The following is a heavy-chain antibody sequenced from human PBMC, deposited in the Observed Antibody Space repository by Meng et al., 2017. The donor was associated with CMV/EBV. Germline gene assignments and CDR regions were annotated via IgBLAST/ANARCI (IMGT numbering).Heavy chain of an antibody. J-gene: IGHJ3*02. V-gene: IGHV3-74*01. CDR1: GFTFDDYG. Sequence: GESLKISCAASGFTFDDYGISWVRQVPGKGLVWLSRIYSDGITTRYADSVKGRFTISRDNTKNTLYLQMTGLRADDTAVYYCAREPGRGAFDIWGQGTMVTVSS. D-gene: IGHD3-10*01. CDR3: AREPGRGAFDI. CDR2: IYSDGITT.